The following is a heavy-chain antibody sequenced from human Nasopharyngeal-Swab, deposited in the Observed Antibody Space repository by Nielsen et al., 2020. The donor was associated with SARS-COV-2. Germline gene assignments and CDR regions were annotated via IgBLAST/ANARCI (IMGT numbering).Heavy chain of an antibody. CDR2: IKQDGSEK. J-gene: IGHJ6*02. CDR1: GFTFSSYW. V-gene: IGHV3-7*01. Sequence: GESLKISCAASGFTFSSYWMSWVRQAPGKGLEWVANIKQDGSEKYYVDSVKGRFTISRDNAKNSLYLQMNSLRAEDTAVYYCARVHSSGWLPAVMDVWGQGTTVTVSS. D-gene: IGHD6-19*01. CDR3: ARVHSSGWLPAVMDV.